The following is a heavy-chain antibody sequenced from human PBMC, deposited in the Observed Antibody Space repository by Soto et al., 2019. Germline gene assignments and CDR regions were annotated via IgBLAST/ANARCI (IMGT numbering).Heavy chain of an antibody. J-gene: IGHJ6*03. CDR2: ISAYNGNT. CDR3: ARLVAAAGHYYYYYYMDV. D-gene: IGHD6-13*01. CDR1: GYTFTSYG. V-gene: IGHV1-18*01. Sequence: ASVKVSCKASGYTFTSYGISWVRQAPGQGLEWMGWISAYNGNTNYAQKLQGRVTITADESTSTAYMELSSLRSEDTAMYYCARLVAAAGHYYYYYYMDVWGKGTTVTVS.